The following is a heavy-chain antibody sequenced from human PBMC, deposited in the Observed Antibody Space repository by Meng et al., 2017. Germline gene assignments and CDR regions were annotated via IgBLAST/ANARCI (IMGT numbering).Heavy chain of an antibody. CDR1: GGTFSSYA. V-gene: IGHV1-69*06. CDR3: ARDLGVSRGGWTLTGGLDY. D-gene: IGHD6-19*01. CDR2: IIPIFGTA. Sequence: SVKVSCKASGGTFSSYAISWVRQAPGQGLEWMGGIIPIFGTANYAQKFQGRVTITADKSTSTAYMELSSLRSEDTAVNYCARDLGVSRGGWTLTGGLDYWGQGTLVTVSS. J-gene: IGHJ4*02.